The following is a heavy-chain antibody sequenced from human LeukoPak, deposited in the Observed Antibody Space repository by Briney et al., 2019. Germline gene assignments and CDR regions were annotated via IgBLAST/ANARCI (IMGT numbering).Heavy chain of an antibody. CDR1: GFTFSDYY. CDR2: ISSGGGTI. V-gene: IGHV3-11*01. Sequence: GGSLRLSCAASGFTFSDYYMSWIRQAPGKGLEWVSSISSGGGTIYYADSVKGRFTISRDNAKNSLYLQINSLRAEDTAVYYCAKDGYSSGWYFDYWGQGTLVTVSS. CDR3: AKDGYSSGWYFDY. D-gene: IGHD6-19*01. J-gene: IGHJ4*02.